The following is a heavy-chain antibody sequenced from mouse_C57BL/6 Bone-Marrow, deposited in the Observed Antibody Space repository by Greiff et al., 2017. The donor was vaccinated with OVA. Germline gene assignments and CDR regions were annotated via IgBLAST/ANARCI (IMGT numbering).Heavy chain of an antibody. CDR3: AREGNWDGWYVDV. CDR2: IYPRSGNT. J-gene: IGHJ1*03. CDR1: GYTFTSYG. V-gene: IGHV1-81*01. D-gene: IGHD4-1*01. Sequence: QVQLKESGAELARPGASVKLSCKASGYTFTSYGIRWVKQSTGQGLEWIGEIYPRSGNTYYNEKFKGKATLTADKSSSTAYLELRSLTSEDSAVYFCAREGNWDGWYVDVWGTGTTVTGSS.